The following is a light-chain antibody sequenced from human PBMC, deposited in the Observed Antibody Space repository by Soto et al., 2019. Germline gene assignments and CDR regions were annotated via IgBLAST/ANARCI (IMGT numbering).Light chain of an antibody. CDR3: QQYGSSPWT. V-gene: IGKV3-20*01. J-gene: IGKJ1*01. CDR1: QSVSSSY. Sequence: EIVLTQSPGTRSLSPGERATLSCRASQSVSSSYLAWYPQEPGQAPRLPIYGASSRATGIPERFSGSGSGTDFTLTISRLEPEDFAVYYCQQYGSSPWTFGQGSKVEIK. CDR2: GAS.